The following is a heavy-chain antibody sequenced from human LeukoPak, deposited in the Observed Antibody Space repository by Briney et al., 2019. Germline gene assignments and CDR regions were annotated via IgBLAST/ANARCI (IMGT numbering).Heavy chain of an antibody. V-gene: IGHV3-23*01. CDR3: ARIAAANYYFDY. J-gene: IGHJ4*02. CDR1: GFTFSSYA. CDR2: ISGSGGST. D-gene: IGHD6-13*01. Sequence: GGSLRLSCAASGFTFSSYAMSWVRQAPGKGLELVSAISGSGGSTYYADSVKGRFTISRDNSKNTLYLQMNSLRAEDTAVYYCARIAAANYYFDYWGQGTLVTVSS.